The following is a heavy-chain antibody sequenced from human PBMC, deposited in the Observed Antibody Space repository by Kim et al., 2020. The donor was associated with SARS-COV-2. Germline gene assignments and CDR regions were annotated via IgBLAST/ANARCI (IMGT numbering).Heavy chain of an antibody. J-gene: IGHJ4*02. CDR3: ARRASGGGRRHSDH. Sequence: SETLSLTCTISGDSVSDTAYSWGWFRQPPGKGLEWIGTISYSGRTFYNPSLRSRVTLSIDTSMNQFSLKLNSVTAADTAVFYCARRASGGGRRHSDHWGQGALVTVSS. D-gene: IGHD2-15*01. CDR2: ISYSGRT. V-gene: IGHV4-39*01. CDR1: GDSVSDTAYS.